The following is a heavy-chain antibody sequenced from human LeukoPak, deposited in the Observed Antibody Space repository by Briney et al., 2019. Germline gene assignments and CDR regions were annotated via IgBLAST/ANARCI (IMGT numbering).Heavy chain of an antibody. CDR2: IAPSSGTT. V-gene: IGHV1-46*01. CDR1: GYTFTSNY. D-gene: IGHD6-13*01. Sequence: ASVKVSCKASGYTFTSNYMHWVRQAPGQGLEWMGVIAPSSGTTSYAQKFQGRVTMTRDTSTSTLYMELSSLTSEDTAVYYCARDLEQQLFTWFDPWGQGTLVTVSS. J-gene: IGHJ5*02. CDR3: ARDLEQQLFTWFDP.